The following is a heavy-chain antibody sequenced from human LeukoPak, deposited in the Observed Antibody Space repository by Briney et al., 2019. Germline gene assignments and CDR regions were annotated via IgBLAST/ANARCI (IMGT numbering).Heavy chain of an antibody. J-gene: IGHJ6*03. CDR1: GGSVSGYY. Sequence: KTSETLSLACTVSGGSVSGYYWSWIRQPPGKGLEWIGYIYYSGSTNYNPSLKSRVTISVDTSKNQFSLKLSSVTAADTAVYYCARTTEAHSWRTRYYDYYMDVWGKGTTVTVSS. D-gene: IGHD6-13*01. CDR3: ARTTEAHSWRTRYYDYYMDV. V-gene: IGHV4-59*02. CDR2: IYYSGST.